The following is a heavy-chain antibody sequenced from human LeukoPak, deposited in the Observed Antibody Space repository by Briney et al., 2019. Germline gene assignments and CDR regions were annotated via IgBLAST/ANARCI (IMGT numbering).Heavy chain of an antibody. V-gene: IGHV3-33*01. CDR2: IWYDGSNK. CDR3: ARDHPRPWNFDY. J-gene: IGHJ4*02. D-gene: IGHD3-3*01. CDR1: GFTFSSDG. Sequence: PGGSLRLSCAASGFTFSSDGMHWVRQAPGKGLEWVAVIWYDGSNKYYADSVKGRFTISRDNSKNTLYLQMNSLRAEDTAVYYCARDHPRPWNFDYWGQGTLVTVSS.